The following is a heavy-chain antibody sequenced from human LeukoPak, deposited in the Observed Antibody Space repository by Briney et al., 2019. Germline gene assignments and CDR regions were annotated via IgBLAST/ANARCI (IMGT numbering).Heavy chain of an antibody. D-gene: IGHD3-10*01. CDR1: GYSITSSSW. CDR3: AGKENVYYYFDY. V-gene: IGHV4-28*01. CDR2: IYHSGTT. Sequence: PSETLSLTCAVSGYSITSSSWWGWIRQPPGKGLEWTGYIYHSGTTYYNPSLQSRVTMSVDTSKNQFSLKLSSVTAVDTTVYYCAGKENVYYYFDYWGQGTLVTVSS. J-gene: IGHJ4*02.